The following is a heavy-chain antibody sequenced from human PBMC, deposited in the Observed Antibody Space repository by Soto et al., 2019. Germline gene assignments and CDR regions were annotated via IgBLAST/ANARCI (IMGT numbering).Heavy chain of an antibody. Sequence: PGGSLRLSCAACGFTFSSYAMHWVRQAPGKGLEWVAVISYDGSNKYYADSVKGRFTISRDNSKNTLYLQMNSLRAEDTAVYYCASGRTVRGNYYGMDVWGQGTTVTVSS. CDR3: ASGRTVRGNYYGMDV. J-gene: IGHJ6*02. CDR1: GFTFSSYA. CDR2: ISYDGSNK. D-gene: IGHD4-17*01. V-gene: IGHV3-30-3*01.